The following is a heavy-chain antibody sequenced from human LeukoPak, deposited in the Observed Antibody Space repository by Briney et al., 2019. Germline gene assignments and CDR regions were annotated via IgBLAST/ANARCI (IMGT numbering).Heavy chain of an antibody. CDR1: GLTFSSYG. CDR3: AKGWWKLLGWYFDL. CDR2: ISYDGSNK. Sequence: GGSLRLSCAASGLTFSSYGMHWVRQAPGKGLEGVGIISYDGSNKYYAHSVKGRFTISRDNSKNTLYLQMNSLRAKDTAVYYCAKGWWKLLGWYFDLWGRGTLVTVSS. V-gene: IGHV3-30*18. D-gene: IGHD1-26*01. J-gene: IGHJ2*01.